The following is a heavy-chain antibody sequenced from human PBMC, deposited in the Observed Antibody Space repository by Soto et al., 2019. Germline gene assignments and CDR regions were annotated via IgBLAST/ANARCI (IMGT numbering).Heavy chain of an antibody. CDR2: IKSKTDGGTT. J-gene: IGHJ4*02. CDR3: TTDKRLGTSRGY. Sequence: SNAWMNWVRQAPGKGLEWVGRIKSKTDGGTTDYAAPVKGRFTISRDDSKNTLYLQMNSLKTEDTAVYYCTTDKRLGTSRGYWGQGTLVTVSS. D-gene: IGHD6-13*01. V-gene: IGHV3-15*07. CDR1: SNAW.